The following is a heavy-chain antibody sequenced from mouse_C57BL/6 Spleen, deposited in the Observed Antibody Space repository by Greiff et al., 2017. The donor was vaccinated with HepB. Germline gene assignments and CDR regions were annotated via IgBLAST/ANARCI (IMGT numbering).Heavy chain of an antibody. V-gene: IGHV1-15*01. Sequence: VQLQQSGAELVRPGASVTLSCKASGYTFTDYEMHWVKQTPVHGLEWIGAIDPETGGTAYNQKFKGKAILTADKSSSTAYMELRSLTSEDSAVYYCTRGYYSNLYYFDYWGQGTTLTVSS. D-gene: IGHD2-5*01. CDR3: TRGYYSNLYYFDY. J-gene: IGHJ2*01. CDR2: IDPETGGT. CDR1: GYTFTDYE.